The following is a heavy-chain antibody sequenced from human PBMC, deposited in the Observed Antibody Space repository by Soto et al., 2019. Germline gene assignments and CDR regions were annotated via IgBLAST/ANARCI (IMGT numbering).Heavy chain of an antibody. CDR1: GYSFTSYW. CDR2: IYPGYSDT. J-gene: IGHJ6*02. V-gene: IGHV5-51*01. Sequence: PGESLKISCKGSGYSFTSYWIAWVRQMPGEGLEWMGIIYPGYSDTRYSPSFQGQVTISADKSIISFYLQWCSLKASDTATYYCARLGFNYDFLSGYYNVHHYYGIDVWGQGTTVTVSS. D-gene: IGHD3-3*01. CDR3: ARLGFNYDFLSGYYNVHHYYGIDV.